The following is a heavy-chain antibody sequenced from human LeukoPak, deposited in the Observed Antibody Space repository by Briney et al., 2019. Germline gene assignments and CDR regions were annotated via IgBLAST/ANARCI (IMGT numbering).Heavy chain of an antibody. CDR3: ARGVTGSYDFWSGYYIHYYYYYMDV. CDR1: GYTFTGYY. CDR2: INPNSGGT. J-gene: IGHJ6*03. Sequence: ASVKVSCKASGYTFTGYYMHWVRQAPGQGLEWMGWINPNSGGTNYAQKFQGRVTMTRDTSISTAYMELSRLRSDDTAVYYCARGVTGSYDFWSGYYIHYYYYYMDVWGKGTTVTVSS. V-gene: IGHV1-2*02. D-gene: IGHD3-3*01.